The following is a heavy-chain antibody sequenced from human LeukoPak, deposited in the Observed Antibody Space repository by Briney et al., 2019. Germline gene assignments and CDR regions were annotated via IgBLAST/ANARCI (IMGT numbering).Heavy chain of an antibody. D-gene: IGHD3-16*02. J-gene: IGHJ4*02. V-gene: IGHV3-23*01. CDR2: ISGSGGST. CDR3: AKSTTSGDYVWGSYRSLDY. CDR1: GFTFSSYV. Sequence: GGSLRLSCPASGFTFSSYVMSWVRQAPGKGLEWVSAISGSGGSTYYADSVKGRFTISRDNSKNTLYLQMNSLRAEDTAVYYCAKSTTSGDYVWGSYRSLDYWGQGTLVTVSS.